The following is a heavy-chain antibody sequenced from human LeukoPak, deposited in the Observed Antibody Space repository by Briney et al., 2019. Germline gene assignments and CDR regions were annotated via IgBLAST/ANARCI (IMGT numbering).Heavy chain of an antibody. CDR2: ISGSGGST. D-gene: IGHD2-2*01. Sequence: GGSLRLSCAASGFTFSSYAMSWVRQAPGKGLEWVSAISGSGGSTYYADSVKGRFTISGDNSKNALYLQMNSLRAEDTAVYYCAKDHCSSTSCYDRNSGSYYFLDAFDIWGQGTMVTVSS. J-gene: IGHJ3*02. V-gene: IGHV3-23*01. CDR1: GFTFSSYA. CDR3: AKDHCSSTSCYDRNSGSYYFLDAFDI.